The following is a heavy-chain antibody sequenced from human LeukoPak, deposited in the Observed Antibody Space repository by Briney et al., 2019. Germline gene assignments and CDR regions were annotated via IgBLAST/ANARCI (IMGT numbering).Heavy chain of an antibody. CDR1: GFTFSSYA. Sequence: PGGSLRLSCAASGFTFSSYAMHWVRQAPGKGLEYVPAISSNGGSTYYANSVKGRFTISRDNSKNTLYLQMGSLRAEDMAVYYCARDDYDSSGYYRLYYYYGMDVWGQGTTVTVSS. D-gene: IGHD3-22*01. CDR2: ISSNGGST. J-gene: IGHJ6*02. V-gene: IGHV3-64*01. CDR3: ARDDYDSSGYYRLYYYYGMDV.